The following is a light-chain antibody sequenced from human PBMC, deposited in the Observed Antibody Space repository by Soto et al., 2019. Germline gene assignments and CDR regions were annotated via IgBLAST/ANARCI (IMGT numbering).Light chain of an antibody. V-gene: IGKV3-11*01. CDR3: QQYYTWRSIT. CDR1: QSVSSY. J-gene: IGKJ5*01. Sequence: EIVLTQSQATLSLSPGERATLSCRASQSVSSYLAWYQQKPGQAPRLLIYDTSIRAAGVPARFSGSGSGTDFTLTISSLQSDDSAVYYCQQYYTWRSITFGQGTRLEIK. CDR2: DTS.